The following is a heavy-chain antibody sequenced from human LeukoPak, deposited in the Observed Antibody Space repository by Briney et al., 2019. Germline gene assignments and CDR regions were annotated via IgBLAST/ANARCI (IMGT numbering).Heavy chain of an antibody. CDR2: ISSSSSYI. Sequence: PGGSLRLSCAVSGFTFSDYNMNWLRQAPGKGLEWVSSISSSSSYIYYADSVKGRFTISRDNAKNSLYLQMNSLRAEDTAVYYCARAAIGHWFDPWGQGTLVTVSS. J-gene: IGHJ5*02. CDR1: GFTFSDYN. V-gene: IGHV3-21*01. CDR3: ARAAIGHWFDP.